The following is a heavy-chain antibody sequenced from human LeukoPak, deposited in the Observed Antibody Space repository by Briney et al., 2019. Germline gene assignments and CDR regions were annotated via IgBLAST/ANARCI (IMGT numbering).Heavy chain of an antibody. CDR3: AKDRGSSSWYFDY. CDR2: ISWNSGSI. J-gene: IGHJ4*02. CDR1: GFTFDDYA. D-gene: IGHD6-13*01. V-gene: IGHV3-9*01. Sequence: GRSLRLSCAASGFTFDDYAMHWVRHAPGKGLEWVSGISWNSGSIGYADSVKGRFTISRDNAKNSLYLQMNSLRAEDTALYYCAKDRGSSSWYFDYWGQGTLVTVSS.